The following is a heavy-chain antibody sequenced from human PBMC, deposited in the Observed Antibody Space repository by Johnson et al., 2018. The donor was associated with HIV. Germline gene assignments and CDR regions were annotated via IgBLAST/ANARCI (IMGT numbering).Heavy chain of an antibody. CDR1: GFTFDDSG. CDR3: ARFGRGGSHAFDI. Sequence: VLLVESGGGVVRPGGSLRLSCAASGFTFDDSGMSWVRQVPGKGLAWVSGINWNGDSTGYAASVKGRFTISRDNAQNSLYLQMNSLRAEDTAFYYCARFGRGGSHAFDIWGQGTMVTVSS. D-gene: IGHD5-24*01. J-gene: IGHJ3*02. V-gene: IGHV3-20*04. CDR2: INWNGDST.